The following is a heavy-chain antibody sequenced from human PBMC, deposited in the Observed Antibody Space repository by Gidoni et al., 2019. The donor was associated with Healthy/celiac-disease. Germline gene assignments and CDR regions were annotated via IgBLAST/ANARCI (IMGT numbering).Heavy chain of an antibody. CDR3: AIIPRSGVVPRQTYWYFDL. V-gene: IGHV3-48*01. D-gene: IGHD2-2*01. CDR2: ISSCSSTI. J-gene: IGHJ2*01. CDR1: GFTFSSYR. Sequence: EVQLVESGGGLVQPGGSLRLSCAASGFTFSSYRMNWVRQAPGKGLEWVSYISSCSSTIYSADSVKGRFTISRDNAKNSLYLQMNSLRAEDTAVSYCAIIPRSGVVPRQTYWYFDLWGRGTLVTVSS.